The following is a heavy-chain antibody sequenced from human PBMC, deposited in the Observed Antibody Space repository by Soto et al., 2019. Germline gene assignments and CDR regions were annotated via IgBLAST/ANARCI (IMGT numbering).Heavy chain of an antibody. CDR1: GETLRIYY. D-gene: IGHD2-2*01. V-gene: IGHV4-34*11. J-gene: IGHJ4*02. CDR3: ARVRTEYAGLDY. Sequence: SWTLSLSCAVCGETLRIYYWSWIRQSPGKGLESIGYVCSSGSTNYNPSLESRVAISLDTSKNQFSLRLTSVTAADTAVYFCARVRTEYAGLDYWGQGTLVTVSS. CDR2: VCSSGST.